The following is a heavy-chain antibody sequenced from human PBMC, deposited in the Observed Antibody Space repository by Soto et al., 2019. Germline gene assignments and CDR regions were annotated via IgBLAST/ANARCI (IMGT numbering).Heavy chain of an antibody. CDR1: GFTFSVYY. CDR3: ARGMNPVDY. V-gene: IGHV3-11*01. J-gene: IGHJ4*02. Sequence: QVQLVESGGGLVRPGGSLRLSCAASGFTFSVYYMTWFRQAPGKGLEWVSYISDSGSTIYYADSVKGRFTISRDSAKTSLYLQMDSLRAEDTAVYYCARGMNPVDYWGQGTLVTVSS. CDR2: ISDSGSTI.